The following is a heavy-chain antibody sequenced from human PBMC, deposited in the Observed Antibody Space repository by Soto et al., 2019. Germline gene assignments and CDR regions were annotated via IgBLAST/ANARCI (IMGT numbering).Heavy chain of an antibody. CDR1: WVTFISHS. V-gene: IGHV1-69*13. D-gene: IGHD1-1*01. Sequence: SVEVSFKSSWVTFISHSINWVRQAPGQGLEWMGGIIPIFGPANFAKNFQGRVTITADESTTTAYMELSSLTSEDTAVYYCATGSFTSTGGRIGYHYNAMDVWGQGPTVIVSS. CDR2: IIPIFGPA. J-gene: IGHJ6*02. CDR3: ATGSFTSTGGRIGYHYNAMDV.